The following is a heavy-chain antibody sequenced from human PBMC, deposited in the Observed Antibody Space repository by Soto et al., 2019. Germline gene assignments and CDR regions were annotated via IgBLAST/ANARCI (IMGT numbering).Heavy chain of an antibody. CDR3: AKATLYSSSWYIDY. CDR2: ISWNSGSI. V-gene: IGHV3-9*01. D-gene: IGHD6-13*01. J-gene: IGHJ4*02. CDR1: GFAFDDYA. Sequence: GGSLRLSCAASGFAFDDYAMHWVRQAPGKGLEWVSGISWNSGSIGYADSVKGRFTISRDNAKNSLYLQMNSLRAEDTALYYCAKATLYSSSWYIDYWGQGTLVTVSS.